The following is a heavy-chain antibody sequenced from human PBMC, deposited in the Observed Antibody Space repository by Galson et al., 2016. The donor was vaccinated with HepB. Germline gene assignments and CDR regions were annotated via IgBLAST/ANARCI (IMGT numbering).Heavy chain of an antibody. D-gene: IGHD3-10*01. CDR3: AREGPWGSYYPHFDF. J-gene: IGHJ4*02. V-gene: IGHV3-48*02. CDR1: GFTFSSYS. CDR2: ISSSSSTI. Sequence: SLRLSCAASGFTFSSYSMNWVRQAPGKGLEWVSYISSSSSTINYADSVKGRFTISRDNAKNSLYLHMNSLRDEDTAVYYCAREGPWGSYYPHFDFWGQGTLVTVSA.